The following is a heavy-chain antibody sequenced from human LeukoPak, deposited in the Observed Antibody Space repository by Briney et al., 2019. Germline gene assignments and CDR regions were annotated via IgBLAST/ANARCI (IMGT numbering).Heavy chain of an antibody. Sequence: GESLKISCKGSEYIFTNYWIGWVRQMPGKGLEWMGNIYPGDSDTSYSPSFQAQVTISADKSISTAYLQWSSLKASDTAMYYCARGGMVRGVRDFDYWGQGTLVTVSS. CDR1: EYIFTNYW. V-gene: IGHV5-51*01. CDR2: IYPGDSDT. J-gene: IGHJ4*02. CDR3: ARGGMVRGVRDFDY. D-gene: IGHD3-10*01.